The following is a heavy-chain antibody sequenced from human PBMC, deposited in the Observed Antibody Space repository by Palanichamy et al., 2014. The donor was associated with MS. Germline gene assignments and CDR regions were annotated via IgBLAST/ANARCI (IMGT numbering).Heavy chain of an antibody. CDR2: ISYSGTT. V-gene: IGHV4-39*01. CDR1: GGSISSSSNY. Sequence: QLQLQESGPGLVKPSETLTLTCNVSGGSISSSSNYWGWIRQPPGKGLEWIGSISYSGTTYYNPSLKSRVTIPVDTSKIQFSLKLSSVTAADTAVYYCARRVRRGIYYMDVWGKGTTVTVSS. D-gene: IGHD3-16*01. J-gene: IGHJ6*03. CDR3: ARRVRRGIYYMDV.